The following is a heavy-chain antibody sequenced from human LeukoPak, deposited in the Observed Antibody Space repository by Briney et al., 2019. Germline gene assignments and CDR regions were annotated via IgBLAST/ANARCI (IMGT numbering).Heavy chain of an antibody. CDR1: GGSISSSTYY. D-gene: IGHD1-26*01. J-gene: IGHJ4*02. CDR2: IYNSGRT. V-gene: IGHV4-39*01. Sequence: SETLSLTCTVSGGSISSSTYYWGWIRQPPGKGLERIGSIYNSGRTYYNPSLESRVTMSVDTSKNQFSLKLSYVTAPDTAVYYCARHGLYVGATPHDYWGQGTLVTVSS. CDR3: ARHGLYVGATPHDY.